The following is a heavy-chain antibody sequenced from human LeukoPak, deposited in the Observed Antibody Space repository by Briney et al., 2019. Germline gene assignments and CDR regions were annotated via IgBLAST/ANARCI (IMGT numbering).Heavy chain of an antibody. Sequence: GGSLRLSCAASGFTFSTYAMSWVRQAPGKGLEWVSLISNGGTHTFYEDSVKGRFTISRDNSNNTLHLQMTGLRAEDTAVYYCAKGRPVRISGWYFFDYWGQGTLVTVSS. V-gene: IGHV3-23*01. CDR1: GFTFSTYA. D-gene: IGHD6-19*01. J-gene: IGHJ4*02. CDR3: AKGRPVRISGWYFFDY. CDR2: ISNGGTHT.